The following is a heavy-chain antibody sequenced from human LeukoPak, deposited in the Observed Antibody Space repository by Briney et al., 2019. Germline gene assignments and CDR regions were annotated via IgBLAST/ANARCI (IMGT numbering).Heavy chain of an antibody. CDR1: GFTFSSYW. CDR2: INTDGSST. V-gene: IGHV3-74*01. D-gene: IGHD3-3*01. CDR3: ARGYDFWSGYVDY. Sequence: GGSLRLSCAASGFTFSSYWMHWVRQAPGKGRVWVSRINTDGSSTSYADSVKGRFTISRDNAKNTLYLQMNSLRAEDTAVYYCARGYDFWSGYVDYWGQGTLVTVSS. J-gene: IGHJ4*02.